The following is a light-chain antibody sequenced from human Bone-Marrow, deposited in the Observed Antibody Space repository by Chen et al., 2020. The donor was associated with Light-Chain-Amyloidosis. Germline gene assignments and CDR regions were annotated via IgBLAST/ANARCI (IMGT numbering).Light chain of an antibody. CDR1: DSNVGKNH. CDR2: VSN. CDR3: AAWDDSLTGPV. J-gene: IGLJ2*01. V-gene: IGLV1-47*01. Sequence: HSVLIQPPAVSGTPGQRVTIACSGGDSNVGKNHVYCYQQLPGMAPKLLIYVSNQRPSGVPDRFSASKSGLSASLAISGLRAEDEGTYYWAAWDDSLTGPVFGGGTKVTAL.